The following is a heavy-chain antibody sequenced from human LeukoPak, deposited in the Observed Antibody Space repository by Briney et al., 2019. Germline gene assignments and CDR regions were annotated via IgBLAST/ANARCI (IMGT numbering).Heavy chain of an antibody. D-gene: IGHD5-12*01. Sequence: HWASVKVSCKASGYTFTGYYMHWVRQAPGQGLEWMGWINPNSGGTNYAQKFQGRVTMTRDTSISTAYMELSRLRSDDTAVYYCARDCGPSCGYDNDYWGQGTLVTVSS. CDR1: GYTFTGYY. J-gene: IGHJ4*02. CDR2: INPNSGGT. V-gene: IGHV1-2*02. CDR3: ARDCGPSCGYDNDY.